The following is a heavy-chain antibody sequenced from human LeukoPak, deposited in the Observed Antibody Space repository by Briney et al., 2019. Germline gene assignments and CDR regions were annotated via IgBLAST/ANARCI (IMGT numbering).Heavy chain of an antibody. D-gene: IGHD3-9*01. Sequence: GGSLRLSCAASGFTFSSYDMHWVRQAPGKGLEWVAVISYDGNNKYYADSVKGRFTISRDNSKNTLYLQMNSLRAEDTAVYYCARVEGRGTGYQWFDPWGQGTLVTVSS. CDR2: ISYDGNNK. J-gene: IGHJ5*02. CDR1: GFTFSSYD. CDR3: ARVEGRGTGYQWFDP. V-gene: IGHV3-30*03.